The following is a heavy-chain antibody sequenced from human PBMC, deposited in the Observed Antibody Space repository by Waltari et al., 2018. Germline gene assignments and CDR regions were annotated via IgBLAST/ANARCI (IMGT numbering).Heavy chain of an antibody. J-gene: IGHJ6*03. V-gene: IGHV4-39*07. CDR2: IYYSGST. Sequence: QLQLQESGPRLVKPSETLSLTCTVSGDSISSNPYYWGWIRRPPGKGLEWIGNIYYSGSTYYNPSLKSRVTISVDTSNNQLSLRLSSVTAADTAVYYCARDVDMSFYYYMDVWGKGTTVTISS. D-gene: IGHD5-12*01. CDR1: GDSISSNPYY. CDR3: ARDVDMSFYYYMDV.